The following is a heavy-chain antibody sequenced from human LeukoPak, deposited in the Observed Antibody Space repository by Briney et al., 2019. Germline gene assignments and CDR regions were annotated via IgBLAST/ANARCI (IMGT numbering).Heavy chain of an antibody. CDR2: TNSDGSNT. D-gene: IGHD6-19*01. CDR1: GFTFSKYW. J-gene: IGHJ4*02. V-gene: IGHV3-74*01. Sequence: GGSLRLSCAASGFTFSKYWIHWVRQVPGKGLVWVSRTNSDGSNTSYADSVKGRFTISRDNAKNTLYLQMNSLRAEDTAVYYCARDRIAVAATETSFDYWGQGTLVTVSS. CDR3: ARDRIAVAATETSFDY.